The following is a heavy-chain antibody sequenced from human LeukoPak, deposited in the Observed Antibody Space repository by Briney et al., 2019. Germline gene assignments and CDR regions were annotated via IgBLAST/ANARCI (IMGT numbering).Heavy chain of an antibody. CDR1: GFTFSNYA. D-gene: IGHD2-2*01. CDR3: ANVGVAAASPPFYLDV. Sequence: GRPLRLSCAASGFTFSNYAMVWVRQAPGKGLDWVSAMTSDGRTFYADSVRGRVTISRDNSKNTLYLQMNSLGAEDTAEYFCANVGVAAASPPFYLDVWGKGTTVTVSS. J-gene: IGHJ6*03. V-gene: IGHV3-23*01. CDR2: MTSDGRT.